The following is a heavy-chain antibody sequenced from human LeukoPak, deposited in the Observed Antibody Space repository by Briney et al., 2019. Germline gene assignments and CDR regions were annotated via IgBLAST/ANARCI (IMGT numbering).Heavy chain of an antibody. CDR3: AKDIGMATITSHFDY. CDR2: ISWDCGST. J-gene: IGHJ4*02. CDR1: GFTFDDYA. D-gene: IGHD5-24*01. Sequence: GGSLTLSCAASGFTFDDYAMHWVRQAPGKGLEWVSLISWDCGSTYYADSVKGRFTICRDNSKNSLYLQMNSLRAEDTALYYCAKDIGMATITSHFDYWGQGTLVTVSS. V-gene: IGHV3-43D*03.